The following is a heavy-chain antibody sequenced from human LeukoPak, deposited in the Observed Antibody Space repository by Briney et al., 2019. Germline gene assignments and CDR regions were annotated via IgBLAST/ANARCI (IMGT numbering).Heavy chain of an antibody. CDR1: GYTFTSYA. J-gene: IGHJ1*01. CDR3: ARDRIRMATITKRVVYFQH. CDR2: INTNTGNP. D-gene: IGHD5-24*01. V-gene: IGHV7-4-1*02. Sequence: ASVKVSCKASGYTFTSYAMNWVRQAPGQGLEWMGWINTNTGNPTYAQGFTGRFVFSLDTSVSTAYLQISSLKAEDTAVYYCARDRIRMATITKRVVYFQHWGQGTLVTVSS.